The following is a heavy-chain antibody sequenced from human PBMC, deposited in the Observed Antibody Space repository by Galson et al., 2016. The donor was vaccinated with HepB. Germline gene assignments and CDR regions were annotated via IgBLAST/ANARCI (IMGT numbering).Heavy chain of an antibody. CDR2: ISAYNGNT. J-gene: IGHJ4*02. CDR3: ARDTYYDFWSGYFIDY. D-gene: IGHD3-3*01. Sequence: SVKVSCKASGYTFINYGISWVRQAPGQGLEWMGWISAYNGNTNYVQKLQGRVTLTTDTSTSTAYMELRSLRSDDTAVYYRARDTYYDFWSGYFIDYWGQGTLVTVSS. V-gene: IGHV1-18*01. CDR1: GYTFINYG.